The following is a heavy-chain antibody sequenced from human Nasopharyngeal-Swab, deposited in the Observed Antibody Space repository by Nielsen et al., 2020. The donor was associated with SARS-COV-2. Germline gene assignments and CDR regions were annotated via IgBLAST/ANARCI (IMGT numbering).Heavy chain of an antibody. J-gene: IGHJ6*02. CDR2: IKSKTDGGTT. CDR3: TVDYTPYGMDV. D-gene: IGHD4-11*01. V-gene: IGHV3-15*01. Sequence: WIHQPPGKGLEWVGRIKSKTDGGTTDYAAPVKGRFTISRDDSKNTLYLQMNSLKTEDTAVYYCTVDYTPYGMDVWGQGTTVTVSS.